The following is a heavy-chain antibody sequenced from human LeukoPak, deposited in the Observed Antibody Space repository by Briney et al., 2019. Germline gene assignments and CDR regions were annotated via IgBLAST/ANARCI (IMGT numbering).Heavy chain of an antibody. CDR3: ARSGGLYYDWGY. Sequence: SGTLSLTCAVSGGSITTRNFWSWVRQPPGKGLEWIAEMHHDGSANYNPSLKSRVSMSVDKSKNHSSLRLTSVTAADTAVYYCARSGGLYYDWGYWGQGTLVTVSS. CDR1: GGSITTRNF. J-gene: IGHJ4*02. V-gene: IGHV4-4*02. CDR2: MHHDGSA. D-gene: IGHD3-22*01.